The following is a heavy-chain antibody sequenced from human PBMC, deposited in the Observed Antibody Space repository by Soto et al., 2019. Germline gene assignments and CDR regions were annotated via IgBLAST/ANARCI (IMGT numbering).Heavy chain of an antibody. V-gene: IGHV4-59*01. J-gene: IGHJ4*02. CDR1: GGSISGYY. D-gene: IGHD5-12*01. CDR3: ARLMGDGYDFDY. Sequence: SETLSLTCTVSGGSISGYYWSWIRQPPGKGLEWIGYIYSSGSTNYSPSLKSRVTISVDTSKNQFSLKLSSVTAADTAVYYCARLMGDGYDFDYWGQGTLVTVSS. CDR2: IYSSGST.